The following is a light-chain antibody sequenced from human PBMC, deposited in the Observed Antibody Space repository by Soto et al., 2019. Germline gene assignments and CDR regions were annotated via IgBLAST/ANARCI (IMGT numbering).Light chain of an antibody. J-gene: IGLJ1*01. CDR3: SSYTGGNPSYV. CDR2: DVT. Sequence: QSALTQPRSVSGSPGQSVTISCAGTSSDVGGSNFVSWYQQHPGKAPKLMIYDVTIRPSGVSDRFSGSKSGNTASLTVSGLQAEDEADYYCSSYTGGNPSYVFGTGTKLTVL. V-gene: IGLV2-11*01. CDR1: SSDVGGSNF.